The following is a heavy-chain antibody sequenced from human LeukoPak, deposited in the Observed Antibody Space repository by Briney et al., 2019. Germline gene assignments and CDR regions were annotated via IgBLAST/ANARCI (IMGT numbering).Heavy chain of an antibody. V-gene: IGHV1-3*01. J-gene: IGHJ5*02. CDR2: INAGNGNT. CDR1: GYTFTSYA. Sequence: ASVKVSCKASGYTFTSYAMHWVRQAPGQRLEWMGWINAGNGNTKYSQKFQGRVTITRDTSASTAYMELSGLRSEDTAVYYCARTGPTMVRGAYPALANNWFDPWGQGTLVTVSS. D-gene: IGHD3-10*01. CDR3: ARTGPTMVRGAYPALANNWFDP.